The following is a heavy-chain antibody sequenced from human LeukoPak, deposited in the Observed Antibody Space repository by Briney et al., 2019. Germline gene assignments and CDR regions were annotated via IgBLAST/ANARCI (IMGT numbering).Heavy chain of an antibody. CDR1: GGSFSGYY. D-gene: IGHD2-8*01. CDR3: ARAGIVLMVYAIAYFDY. Sequence: SETLSLTCAVYGGSFSGYYWSWIRQPPGKGLEWIGKINHSGSTNYNPSLKSRVTISVDTSKNQFSLKLSSVTAADTAVYYCARAGIVLMVYAIAYFDYWGQGTLVTVSS. J-gene: IGHJ4*02. V-gene: IGHV4-34*01. CDR2: INHSGST.